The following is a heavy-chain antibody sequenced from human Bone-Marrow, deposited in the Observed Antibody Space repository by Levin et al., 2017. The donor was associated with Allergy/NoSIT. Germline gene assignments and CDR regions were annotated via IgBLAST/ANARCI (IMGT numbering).Heavy chain of an antibody. CDR1: GFPFSTYG. J-gene: IGHJ6*03. CDR2: ITSDGNVK. Sequence: GESLKISCAASGFPFSTYGIYWVRQAPGKGLEWVALITSDGNVKFYADSVKGRFTISRDNSRATLYLQMNNLRPDDTAVYYCAKGGDMDVWGKGTTVIVSS. CDR3: AKGGDMDV. V-gene: IGHV3-30*18.